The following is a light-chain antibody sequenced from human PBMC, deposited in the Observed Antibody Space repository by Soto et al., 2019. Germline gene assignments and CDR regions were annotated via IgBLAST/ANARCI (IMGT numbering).Light chain of an antibody. CDR1: QDISIY. J-gene: IGKJ1*01. V-gene: IGKV1-27*01. Sequence: DIQMTQSPSSLSASVGDRVTITCRASQDISIYLAWYQQKPGKVPKLLIYAAYTLQSGVQSRFSGSGSGTDFTLTISSLQPEDVATYYCQKYNSAPRTFGQGTKVEIK. CDR3: QKYNSAPRT. CDR2: AAY.